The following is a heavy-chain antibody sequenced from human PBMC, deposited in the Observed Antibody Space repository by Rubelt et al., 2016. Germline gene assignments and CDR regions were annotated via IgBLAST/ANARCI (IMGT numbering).Heavy chain of an antibody. CDR3: ARCSSSDCQGFDL. CDR2: IYYSGTT. Sequence: QLQLQESGPGLVKPSDTLSLTCAVSGYSISSTNWWGWIRQPPGKGLEWIGYIYYSGTTYYNPSLKSRVTMSLETSKNQFSLILGSVTAVDTAVYYCARCSSSDCQGFDLWGRGTLVTVSS. CDR1: GYSISSTNW. V-gene: IGHV4-28*01. J-gene: IGHJ2*01. D-gene: IGHD6-19*01.